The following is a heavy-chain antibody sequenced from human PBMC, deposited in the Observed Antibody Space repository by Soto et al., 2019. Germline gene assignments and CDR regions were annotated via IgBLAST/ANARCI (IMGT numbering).Heavy chain of an antibody. CDR2: ISYDGSKK. Sequence: SGGSLRLSCAASGLTFGSYGMHWVRQAPGKGLEWVAGISYDGSKKYYGESVKGRFTISSDNSKNTLYLQMNSLRVEDTAVYYCAKAIENYSTGYYKPFYYFGVDVWGQGTTVTVSS. CDR1: GLTFGSYG. V-gene: IGHV3-30*18. CDR3: AKAIENYSTGYYKPFYYFGVDV. J-gene: IGHJ6*02. D-gene: IGHD3-22*01.